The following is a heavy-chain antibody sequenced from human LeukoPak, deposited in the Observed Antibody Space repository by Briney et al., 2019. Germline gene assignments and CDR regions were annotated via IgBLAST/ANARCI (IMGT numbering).Heavy chain of an antibody. J-gene: IGHJ1*01. Sequence: PSETLSLTCTVSGGFISNYYWSWIRQPPGKGLEWIGYIYYSGSTNYNPSLKSRVTISVDTSKNQFSLKLSSVTAADTAMYYCARAVNSGSYTNFQHWGQGTLVTVSS. D-gene: IGHD1-26*01. CDR2: IYYSGST. CDR3: ARAVNSGSYTNFQH. V-gene: IGHV4-59*01. CDR1: GGFISNYY.